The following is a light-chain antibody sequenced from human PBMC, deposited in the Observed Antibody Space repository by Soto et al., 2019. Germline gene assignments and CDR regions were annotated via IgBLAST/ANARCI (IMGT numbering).Light chain of an antibody. CDR2: DVS. J-gene: IGLJ1*01. CDR3: SSYTSTPGYV. CDR1: SDDIGRYKY. V-gene: IGLV2-14*03. Sequence: QSALTQPASVSGSPGESITISCTGTSDDIGRYKYVSWYQQHPGKAPKLIIYDVSNRPSGVSNRFSGSKSDNTASLTISGLQVEDETDYYCSSYTSTPGYVFGSGTKLTVL.